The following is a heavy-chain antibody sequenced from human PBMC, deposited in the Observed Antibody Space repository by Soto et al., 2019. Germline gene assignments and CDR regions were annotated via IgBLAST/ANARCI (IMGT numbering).Heavy chain of an antibody. V-gene: IGHV3-21*01. CDR2: IDSSTTDK. Sequence: EVQLVESGGGLVKPGGSLRLSCAASGFTFSTYSLNWVRQAPGKGLEWVSYIDSSTTDKYYADSVKGRFTISRDNAKNSLYLQMNSLRVDDTAVYYCARDLDRGPKWFDYWGQGTLVTVSS. D-gene: IGHD1-26*01. J-gene: IGHJ4*02. CDR3: ARDLDRGPKWFDY. CDR1: GFTFSTYS.